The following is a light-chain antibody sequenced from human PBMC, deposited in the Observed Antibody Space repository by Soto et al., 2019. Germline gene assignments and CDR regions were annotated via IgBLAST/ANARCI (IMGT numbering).Light chain of an antibody. Sequence: DIVMNESAYCLAVYLRERGIIACKSSQTSVYRPNNYDYLAWYQQTPGQPPKLLIYWASTRESGVPDRFRGSGPGTDFTLTIDSLQAEDVAVYYCQKYYSTPITCGKGPRREIK. CDR3: QKYYSTPIT. CDR1: QTSVYRPNNYDY. J-gene: IGKJ5*01. V-gene: IGKV4-1*01. CDR2: WAS.